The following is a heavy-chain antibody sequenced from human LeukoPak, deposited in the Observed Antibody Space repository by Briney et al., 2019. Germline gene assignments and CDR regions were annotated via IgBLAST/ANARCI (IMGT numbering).Heavy chain of an antibody. CDR3: ARSRLFVNWFDP. CDR1: GYTFTSYG. J-gene: IGHJ5*02. CDR2: ISAYNGNT. V-gene: IGHV1-18*01. Sequence: ASVKVSCKASGYTFTSYGISWVRQAPGQGLEWMGWISAYNGNTNYAQKLQGRVTTTTDTSTSTAYMELRSLRSDDTAVYYCARSRLFVNWFDPWGQGTLVTVSS.